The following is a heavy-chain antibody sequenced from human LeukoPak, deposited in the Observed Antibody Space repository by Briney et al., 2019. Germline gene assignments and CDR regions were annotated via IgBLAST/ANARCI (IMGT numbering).Heavy chain of an antibody. J-gene: IGHJ4*02. CDR2: IYYSGST. CDR1: GGPTTSYY. V-gene: IGHV4-59*01. CDR3: ARDTSGYRRGSFDY. Sequence: SETLSLTCTVSGGPTTSYYWSWIRQPPGKGLEWIGDIYYSGSTNYNPSLKSRATISADTSKNQFSLKLSSLTAADTAVYYCARDTSGYRRGSFDYWGQGTLVTVSS. D-gene: IGHD3-22*01.